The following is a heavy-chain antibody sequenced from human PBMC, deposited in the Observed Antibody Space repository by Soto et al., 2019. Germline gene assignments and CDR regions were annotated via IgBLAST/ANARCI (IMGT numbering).Heavy chain of an antibody. J-gene: IGHJ4*02. CDR1: GGSISSGDYY. D-gene: IGHD3-22*01. V-gene: IGHV4-30-4*01. Sequence: TLSLTCTVSGGSISSGDYYWSWIRQPPGKGLEWIGYIYYSGSTYYNPSLKSRVTISVDTSKNQFSLKLSSVTAADTAVYYCAREGPYYYDSSGLSPIDYWGQGTLVTVSS. CDR3: AREGPYYYDSSGLSPIDY. CDR2: IYYSGST.